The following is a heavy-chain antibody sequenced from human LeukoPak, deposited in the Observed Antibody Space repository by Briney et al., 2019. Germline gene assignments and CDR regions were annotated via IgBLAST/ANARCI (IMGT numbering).Heavy chain of an antibody. J-gene: IGHJ3*02. Sequence: ASVKVSCKASGYTFTGYYMHWVRQAPGQGLEGMGWINPNSGGTNYAQKFQGRVTMTRDTSISTAYMELRSLRSDDTAVYYCARERVDGDAFDIWGQGTMVTVSS. V-gene: IGHV1-2*02. CDR2: INPNSGGT. D-gene: IGHD3-3*01. CDR1: GYTFTGYY. CDR3: ARERVDGDAFDI.